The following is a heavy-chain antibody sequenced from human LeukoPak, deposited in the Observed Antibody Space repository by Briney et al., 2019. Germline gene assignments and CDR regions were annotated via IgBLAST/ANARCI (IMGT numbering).Heavy chain of an antibody. Sequence: GASVKVSCKASGYTFTSYGISWVRQAPGQALEWMGWITACNGNTNYAQKVQGRVTMTTDTSTSTAYMELRSLRSDDTAVYYCARDRKGRGYDILTGYYKEYYFDYWGQGTLVTVSS. CDR3: ARDRKGRGYDILTGYYKEYYFDY. CDR2: ITACNGNT. CDR1: GYTFTSYG. J-gene: IGHJ4*02. D-gene: IGHD3-9*01. V-gene: IGHV1-18*01.